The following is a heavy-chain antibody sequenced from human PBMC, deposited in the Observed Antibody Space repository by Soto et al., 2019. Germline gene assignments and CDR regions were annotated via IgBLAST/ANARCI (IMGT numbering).Heavy chain of an antibody. Sequence: EVQLVESGGGLVQPGGSLRLSCADSGFSFSTYWMHWVRQGPGKGLVWVSRISPDGRSTNYPDSVRGRFTTSRDNAKNTQNLQMNSLRADDTAVYYCARSPGGYYIDWGQGTMVTVSS. V-gene: IGHV3-74*01. CDR3: ARSPGGYYID. D-gene: IGHD1-26*01. CDR2: ISPDGRST. CDR1: GFSFSTYW. J-gene: IGHJ3*01.